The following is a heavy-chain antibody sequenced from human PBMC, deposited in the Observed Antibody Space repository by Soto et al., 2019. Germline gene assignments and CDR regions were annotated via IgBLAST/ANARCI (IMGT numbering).Heavy chain of an antibody. Sequence: GGSLRLSCAASGFTFSYAWMSWVRQAPGKGLEWVGRIRSKTDGGTADYPASVKGRFTVSRDDSKNTLYLQMNSLKTDDTALYYCTTETADYISMEPYWGQGTLVTVSS. D-gene: IGHD3-16*01. CDR1: GFTFSYAW. J-gene: IGHJ4*02. CDR3: TTETADYISMEPY. V-gene: IGHV3-15*01. CDR2: IRSKTDGGTA.